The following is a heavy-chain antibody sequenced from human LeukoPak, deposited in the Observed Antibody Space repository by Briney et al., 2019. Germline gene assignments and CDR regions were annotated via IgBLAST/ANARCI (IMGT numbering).Heavy chain of an antibody. CDR2: LNVYNGYT. V-gene: IGHV1-18*01. CDR3: AANTPRVVREDAFDI. CDR1: GYTFTTHG. D-gene: IGHD2-21*01. J-gene: IGHJ3*02. Sequence: ASVKVSCKASGYTFTTHGISWVRQAPGQGLEWMGWLNVYNGYTNYAQKFQGRVSMTRDTSTSTAYMELSSLRSDDTAVYYCAANTPRVVREDAFDIWGQGTMLTVSS.